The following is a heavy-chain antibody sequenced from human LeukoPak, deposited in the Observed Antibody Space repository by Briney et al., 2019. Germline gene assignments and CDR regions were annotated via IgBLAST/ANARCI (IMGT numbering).Heavy chain of an antibody. J-gene: IGHJ4*02. Sequence: SETLSLTCTVSGGSVSSGSYYWSWIRQPPGKGLEWIGYIYYSGSTNYNPSLKSRVTISVDTSKNQFSLKLSSVTAADTAMYYCARGLSSGWYLGGGFDYWGQGTLVTVSS. CDR2: IYYSGST. CDR1: GGSVSSGSYY. D-gene: IGHD6-19*01. V-gene: IGHV4-61*01. CDR3: ARGLSSGWYLGGGFDY.